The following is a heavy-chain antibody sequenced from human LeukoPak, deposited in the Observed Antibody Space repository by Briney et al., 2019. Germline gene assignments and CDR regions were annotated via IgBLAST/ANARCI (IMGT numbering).Heavy chain of an antibody. J-gene: IGHJ6*03. CDR1: GGSISSGGYY. CDR3: ARTGYCSSTSCYTASRPYYYYYMDV. V-gene: IGHV4-61*03. Sequence: SETLSLTCTVSGGSISSGGYYWSWIRQPPGKGLEWIGYIYYSGSTNYNPSLKSRVTISVDTSKNHFSLKLSSVTAADTAVYYCARTGYCSSTSCYTASRPYYYYYMDVWGKGTTVSVSS. CDR2: IYYSGST. D-gene: IGHD2-2*02.